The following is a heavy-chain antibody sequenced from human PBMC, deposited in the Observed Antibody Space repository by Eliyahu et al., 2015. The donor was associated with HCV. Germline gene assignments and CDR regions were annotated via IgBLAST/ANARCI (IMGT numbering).Heavy chain of an antibody. D-gene: IGHD1-26*01. V-gene: IGHV4-4*07. CDR2: IYTSGST. CDR3: ARDRRVVGAKGKIDAFDI. J-gene: IGHJ3*02. CDR1: GGSISSYY. Sequence: QVQLQESGPGLVKPSETLSLTCTVSGGSISSYYWSWIRQPAGKGLEWIGRIYTSGSTNYNPSLKSRVTMSVDTSKNQSSLKLSSVTAADTAVYYCARDRRVVGAKGKIDAFDIWGQGTMVTVSS.